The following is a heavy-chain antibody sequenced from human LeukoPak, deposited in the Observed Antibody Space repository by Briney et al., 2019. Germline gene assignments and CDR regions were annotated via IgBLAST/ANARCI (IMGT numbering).Heavy chain of an antibody. D-gene: IGHD2-15*01. CDR2: MNPKSGNT. J-gene: IGHJ4*02. CDR3: ARRPRYCSGGSCYDY. Sequence: ASVKVSCEASGYTFTNYAINWVRQATGQGLEWVGWMNPKSGNTGYAQKFQGRVTMTRSTSISTAYMDLSSLRSEDTAVYYCARRPRYCSGGSCYDYWGQGTLVTVSS. CDR1: GYTFTNYA. V-gene: IGHV1-8*01.